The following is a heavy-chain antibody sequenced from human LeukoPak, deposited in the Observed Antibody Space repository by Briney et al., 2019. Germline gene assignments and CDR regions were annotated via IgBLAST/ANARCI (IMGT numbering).Heavy chain of an antibody. CDR3: AKDDGSSGWSQFDY. Sequence: PGGSLRLSCAASRFTYSNYAMHWVRQAPGKGLEWVAVISYDGINKYSADSVKGRFTISRDNSKNTLYLQMNSLRYEDTAVYYCAKDDGSSGWSQFDYWGQGTLVTVSS. V-gene: IGHV3-30*18. J-gene: IGHJ4*02. CDR2: ISYDGINK. CDR1: RFTYSNYA. D-gene: IGHD6-19*01.